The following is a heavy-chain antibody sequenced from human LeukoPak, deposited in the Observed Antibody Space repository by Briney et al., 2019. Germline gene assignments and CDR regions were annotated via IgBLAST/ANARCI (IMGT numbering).Heavy chain of an antibody. CDR1: GGSFSGYY. Sequence: SETLSLTCAVYGGSFSGYYWSWIRQPPGEGLEWIGEINHSGSTNYNPSLKSRVTISVDTSKNQFSLKLSSVTAADTAVYYCARGIPTKPHWVVVAANRLDYWGQGTLVTVSS. CDR2: INHSGST. CDR3: ARGIPTKPHWVVVAANRLDY. D-gene: IGHD2-15*01. J-gene: IGHJ4*02. V-gene: IGHV4-34*01.